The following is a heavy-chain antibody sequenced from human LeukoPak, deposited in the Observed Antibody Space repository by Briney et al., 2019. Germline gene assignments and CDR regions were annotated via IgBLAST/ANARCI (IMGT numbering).Heavy chain of an antibody. Sequence: ASVKVSCKAFDYTFTSYGISWVRQAPGQGLEWMGWMNTYNGNTNYIQKLQGRVTMTTDTSTSTAYMELRSLRSDDTAVYYCATSPGITIFGVVFYYYYMDVWGKGTTVTVSS. CDR1: DYTFTSYG. J-gene: IGHJ6*03. CDR2: MNTYNGNT. V-gene: IGHV1-18*01. CDR3: ATSPGITIFGVVFYYYYMDV. D-gene: IGHD3-3*01.